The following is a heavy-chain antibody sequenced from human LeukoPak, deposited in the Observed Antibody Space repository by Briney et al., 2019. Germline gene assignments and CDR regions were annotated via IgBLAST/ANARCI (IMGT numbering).Heavy chain of an antibody. CDR2: IYPGDSDT. V-gene: IGHV5-51*01. CDR1: GYSFTKYW. Sequence: GESLKISCKGSGYSFTKYWIGWVRQMPGKGLEWMGVIYPGDSDTRYSPSFQGQVTISADTSITTAYLQWSSLKASDTAMYYCARQSPLSSGWYGVDPWGQGTLVTVSS. D-gene: IGHD6-19*01. J-gene: IGHJ5*02. CDR3: ARQSPLSSGWYGVDP.